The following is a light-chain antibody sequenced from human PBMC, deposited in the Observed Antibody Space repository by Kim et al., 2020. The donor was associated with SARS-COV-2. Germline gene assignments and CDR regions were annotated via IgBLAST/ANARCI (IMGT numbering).Light chain of an antibody. Sequence: SPGERDTLSCRASQSISSSYFAWYQQKPGQAPRLLIYDASARAAGIPDRFSGSGSGTDFTLTISTLEPEDFAVYYCQHYGSSRWTFGPGTKVDIK. V-gene: IGKV3-20*01. CDR2: DAS. CDR1: QSISSSY. J-gene: IGKJ1*01. CDR3: QHYGSSRWT.